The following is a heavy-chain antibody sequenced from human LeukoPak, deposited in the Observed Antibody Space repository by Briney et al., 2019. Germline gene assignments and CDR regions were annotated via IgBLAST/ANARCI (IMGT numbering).Heavy chain of an antibody. CDR1: GYTFTGYY. Sequence: ASVKVSCKASGYTFTGYYMHWVRQAPGQGLEWMGWINPNSGGTSYAQKFQGRVTMTRDTSISTAYMELSRLRSDDTAVYYCARPLGGATTEYFQHWGQGTLVTVSS. V-gene: IGHV1-2*02. J-gene: IGHJ1*01. CDR3: ARPLGGATTEYFQH. D-gene: IGHD1-26*01. CDR2: INPNSGGT.